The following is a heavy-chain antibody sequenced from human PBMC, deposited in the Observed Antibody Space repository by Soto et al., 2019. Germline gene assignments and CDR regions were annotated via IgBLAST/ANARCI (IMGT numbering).Heavy chain of an antibody. Sequence: SVKVSCKASGGTYSSYAISWVRQAPGQGLEWMGEIIPIFDTANYAQKFQGRVTITADESTSIAYMELSSLRSEDTAAYYCADGINYYDSSGSYGMDVWGQGTTVTVSS. J-gene: IGHJ6*02. CDR3: ADGINYYDSSGSYGMDV. CDR1: GGTYSSYA. CDR2: IIPIFDTA. D-gene: IGHD3-22*01. V-gene: IGHV1-69*13.